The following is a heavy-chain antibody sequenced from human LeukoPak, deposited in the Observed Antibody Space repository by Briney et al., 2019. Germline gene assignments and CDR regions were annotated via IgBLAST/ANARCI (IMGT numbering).Heavy chain of an antibody. D-gene: IGHD1-1*01. V-gene: IGHV4-4*07. CDR3: ARGKQNAVDY. Sequence: KPSETLSLTCTVSSGSISGSYYWSWIRQPAGKGLEWIGRIYASGSTSYGPSLKSRVTISVDKSNNQFSLMVTSVTAADTAVYYCARGKQNAVDYWGQGILVTVSS. CDR1: SGSISGSYY. J-gene: IGHJ4*02. CDR2: IYASGST.